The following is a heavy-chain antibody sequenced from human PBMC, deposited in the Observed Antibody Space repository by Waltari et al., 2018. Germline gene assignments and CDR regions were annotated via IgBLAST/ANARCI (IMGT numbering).Heavy chain of an antibody. D-gene: IGHD3-10*01. Sequence: QVQLVESGGGVVQPGRSLRLSCAASGFTFSSYGMPWVRQAPGKGLECVAVIWYDGSNKYYADSVKGRFTISRDNSKNTLYLQMNSLRAEDTAVYYCARDLLPVRGVIGYWGQGTLVTVSS. J-gene: IGHJ4*02. CDR2: IWYDGSNK. CDR1: GFTFSSYG. V-gene: IGHV3-33*01. CDR3: ARDLLPVRGVIGY.